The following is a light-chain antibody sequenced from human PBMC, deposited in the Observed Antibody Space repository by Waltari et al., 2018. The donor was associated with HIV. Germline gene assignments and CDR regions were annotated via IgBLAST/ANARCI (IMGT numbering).Light chain of an antibody. CDR1: TNTIGADQS. J-gene: IGLJ2*01. CDR2: DVT. Sequence: QSTLTPTASVSAYPGQSITISSPGLTNTIGADQSAPLYHQPPGKVPKLLIYDVTNRPAGVSGRFSGSKSVNTASLTISWLQPDDEADYYCGSSTNSNIVLFGGGTKLAVL. CDR3: GSSTNSNIVL. V-gene: IGLV2-14*01.